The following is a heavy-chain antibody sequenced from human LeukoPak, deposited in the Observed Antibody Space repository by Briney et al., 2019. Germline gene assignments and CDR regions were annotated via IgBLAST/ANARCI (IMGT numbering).Heavy chain of an antibody. J-gene: IGHJ4*02. D-gene: IGHD5-18*01. Sequence: PGGSLRLSCAASGFTFSSFDMFWVRQTPGKSLEWISGINTAGDTYSARSVKGRFTISRENGKNSVHLQMNTLTAGDSAIYYCARARAAMHFWGQGILVTVSS. CDR3: ARARAAMHF. CDR2: INTAGDT. CDR1: GFTFSSFD. V-gene: IGHV3-13*04.